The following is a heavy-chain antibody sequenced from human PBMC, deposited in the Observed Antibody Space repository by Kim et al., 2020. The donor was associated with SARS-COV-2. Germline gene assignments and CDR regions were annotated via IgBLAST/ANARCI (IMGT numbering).Heavy chain of an antibody. Sequence: GGSLRLSCAASGFTFSSYGMHWVRQAPGKGLEWVAVIWYDGSNKYYADSVKGRFTISRDNSKNTLYLQMNSLRAEDTAVYYCARGGDIVVVPAATNWFDPWGQGTLVTVSS. D-gene: IGHD2-2*01. CDR3: ARGGDIVVVPAATNWFDP. CDR1: GFTFSSYG. CDR2: IWYDGSNK. V-gene: IGHV3-33*01. J-gene: IGHJ5*02.